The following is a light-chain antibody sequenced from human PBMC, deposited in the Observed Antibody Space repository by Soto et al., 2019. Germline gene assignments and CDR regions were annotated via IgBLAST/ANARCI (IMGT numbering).Light chain of an antibody. V-gene: IGKV3-20*01. J-gene: IGKJ1*01. CDR2: GAS. CDR3: QQYGSSPET. CDR1: QSVSSSY. Sequence: LADAVSSITLSPGERATLSCRASQSVSSSYLAWHQQKPGQAPRLLIYGASSRATGIPDRFSGSGSGTDFTLTISRLEPEDFAVYYCQQYGSSPETFGQGTRWIS.